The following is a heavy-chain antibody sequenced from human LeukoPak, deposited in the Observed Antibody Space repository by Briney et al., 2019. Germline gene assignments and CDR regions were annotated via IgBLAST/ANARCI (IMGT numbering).Heavy chain of an antibody. CDR1: GGSISNTDSY. V-gene: IGHV4-30-4*01. Sequence: SEALSLTCTVSGGSISNTDSYWNWIRQPPGKGLEWIGYIYYSGSTYYNPSLKSRLNISVDTSKKQFSLKLSSVTAADTAVYYCASVRGYSSGWYASGFDPWGQGTLVTVSS. J-gene: IGHJ5*02. CDR2: IYYSGST. D-gene: IGHD6-19*01. CDR3: ASVRGYSSGWYASGFDP.